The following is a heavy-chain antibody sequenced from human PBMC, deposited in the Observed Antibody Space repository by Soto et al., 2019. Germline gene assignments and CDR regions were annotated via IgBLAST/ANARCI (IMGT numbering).Heavy chain of an antibody. Sequence: GASVKVSCKASGYTFTSYAMHWVRQAPGQRLEWMGWINAGNGNTKYSQKFQGRVTITRDTSASTAYMELSSLRSEDTAVYYCARDLLWFGEFNNSSYNYYGMDVLRQATTVTV. J-gene: IGHJ6*02. D-gene: IGHD3-10*01. CDR1: GYTFTSYA. CDR3: ARDLLWFGEFNNSSYNYYGMDV. CDR2: INAGNGNT. V-gene: IGHV1-3*01.